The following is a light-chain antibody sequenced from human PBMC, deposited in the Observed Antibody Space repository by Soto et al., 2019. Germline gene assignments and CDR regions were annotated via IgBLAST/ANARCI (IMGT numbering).Light chain of an antibody. CDR3: QSYDSTMSASI. CDR2: GST. Sequence: QSVLTQPPSVSGAPGQRVTISCTGGSSNIGAHYDVHWYQHLPGTSPKLLIYGSTPRPSGVPDRFSGSRSGTSASLAITGLLAEDEADYYCQSYDSTMSASIFGGGTKLTVL. CDR1: SSNIGAHYD. V-gene: IGLV1-40*01. J-gene: IGLJ2*01.